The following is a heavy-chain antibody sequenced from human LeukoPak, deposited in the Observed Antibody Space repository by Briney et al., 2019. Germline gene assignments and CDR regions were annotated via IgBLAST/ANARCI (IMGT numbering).Heavy chain of an antibody. CDR2: IKQDGSEK. V-gene: IGHV3-7*01. CDR1: GFSISNYW. J-gene: IGHJ2*01. Sequence: GGSLRLSCVASGFSISNYWMTWVRQAPGKGQEWVANIKQDGSEKNYVDSVKGRFTSSRDNAKNSLYLQMNRLRVEDTAVYYCARGYWNFGLWGRGTQVTVSS. CDR3: ARGYWNFGL.